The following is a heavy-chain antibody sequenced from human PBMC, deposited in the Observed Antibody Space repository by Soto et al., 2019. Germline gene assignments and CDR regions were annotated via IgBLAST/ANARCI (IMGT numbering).Heavy chain of an antibody. CDR2: ISSSSSTI. V-gene: IGHV3-48*01. CDR3: ARAAYYYGSGSYPTTDY. D-gene: IGHD3-10*01. Sequence: EVQLVESGGGLVQPGGSLRLSCAASGFTFSSYSMNWVRQAPGKGLEWVSYISSSSSTIYYADSVKGRFTISRDNAKHSLNLQMNSLRAEDTAVYYCARAAYYYGSGSYPTTDYWGQGTLVPVSS. J-gene: IGHJ4*02. CDR1: GFTFSSYS.